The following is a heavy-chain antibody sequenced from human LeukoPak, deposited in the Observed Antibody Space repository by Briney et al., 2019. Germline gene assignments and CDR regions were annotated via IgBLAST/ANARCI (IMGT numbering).Heavy chain of an antibody. CDR1: GGSITSSNYY. CDR3: ARLYRQVPGAF. J-gene: IGHJ1*01. CDR2: IHHSGSS. V-gene: IGHV4-39*01. D-gene: IGHD4/OR15-4a*01. Sequence: SETLSLTCTVSGGSITSSNYYWGWIRQPPGKGLEWIGSIHHSGSSYCDTSLRSRVTMSVDTSKDQFSLKLTSVTAADTAVYYCARLYRQVPGAFRGQGTPVTVSS.